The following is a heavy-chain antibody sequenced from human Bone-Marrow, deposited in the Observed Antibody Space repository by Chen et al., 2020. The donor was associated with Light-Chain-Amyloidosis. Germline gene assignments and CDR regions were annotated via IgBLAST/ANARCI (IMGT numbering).Heavy chain of an antibody. CDR2: IYPDDSDA. V-gene: IGHV5-51*01. D-gene: IGHD5-12*01. CDR3: ARRRDGYNFDY. CDR1: GYPFPNYW. J-gene: IGHJ4*02. Sequence: EVQLEQSGPEVKPPGEFLKISCKGSGYPFPNYWIGWVRQRPGKGLEWMGVIYPDDSDARYRPSFEGQVTISADKSITTAYLQWRSLKASDTAMYYCARRRDGYNFDYWGQGTLVTVSS.